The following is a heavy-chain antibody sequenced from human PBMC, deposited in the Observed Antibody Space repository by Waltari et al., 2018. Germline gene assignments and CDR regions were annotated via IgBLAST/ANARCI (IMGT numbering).Heavy chain of an antibody. CDR1: GGSFSGYY. Sequence: QVQLQQWGAGLLKPSETLSLTCAVYGGSFSGYYWSWIRQPPGKGLEWIGEINHSGSTNYNPSPKSRVTISVDMSKNQFSLKLSSVTAADTAVYYCARGYYDSSGYFSLGYWGQGTLVTVSS. V-gene: IGHV4-34*01. D-gene: IGHD3-22*01. CDR3: ARGYYDSSGYFSLGY. CDR2: INHSGST. J-gene: IGHJ4*02.